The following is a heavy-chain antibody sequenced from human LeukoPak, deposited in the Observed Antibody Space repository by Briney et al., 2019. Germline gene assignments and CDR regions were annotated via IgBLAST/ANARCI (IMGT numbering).Heavy chain of an antibody. J-gene: IGHJ4*02. V-gene: IGHV3-23*01. CDR1: GFTFSSYA. CDR3: AKGGDIVVVPAADNYFDY. Sequence: GGSLRLSCAASGFTFSSYAMRWVRQAPGKGLEWVSAISGSGGSTYYAASVKGRFTISRDNSKNTLYLQMNSLRAEDTAVYYCAKGGDIVVVPAADNYFDYWGQGTLVTVSS. CDR2: ISGSGGST. D-gene: IGHD2-2*01.